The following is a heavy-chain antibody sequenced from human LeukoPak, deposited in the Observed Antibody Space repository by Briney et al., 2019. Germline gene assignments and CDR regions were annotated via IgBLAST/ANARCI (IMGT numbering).Heavy chain of an antibody. CDR2: ISGSGGST. V-gene: IGHV3-23*01. D-gene: IGHD6-19*01. Sequence: GGSLRLSCAASGFTFSTYAMTWVRQAPGKGLEWVSLISGSGGSTYYADSVKGRFTISRDNSKNTLYLQMNSLRAEDTAVYYCARGRGLGELAVASFDSWGQGTLVTVSS. CDR3: ARGRGLGELAVASFDS. CDR1: GFTFSTYA. J-gene: IGHJ4*02.